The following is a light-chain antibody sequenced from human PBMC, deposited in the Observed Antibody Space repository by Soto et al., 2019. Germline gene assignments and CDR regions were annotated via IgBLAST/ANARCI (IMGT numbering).Light chain of an antibody. J-gene: IGLJ2*01. CDR1: SSDVGGYNY. CDR2: DVT. V-gene: IGLV2-11*01. CDR3: CSYAGSYLRV. Sequence: QSALTQPRSVSGSPEQSVTISCTGSSSDVGGYNYVSWYQQHPGKAPKLMIYDVTKRPSGVPDRFSGSKSGNTASLTISGLQVEDEADYYCCSYAGSYLRVFGGGTKLTVL.